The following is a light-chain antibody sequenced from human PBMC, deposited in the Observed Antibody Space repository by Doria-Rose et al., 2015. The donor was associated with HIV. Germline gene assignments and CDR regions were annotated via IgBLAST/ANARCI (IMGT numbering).Light chain of an antibody. Sequence: TQSPGTLSLSPGERATLSCRASQSFGGTYLAWYQQKPGQAPSLLIYDGSTRATGIPDRFSASGSGTDFTLTINRLEPEDFALYYCHQYGTSWTFGQGTKVEI. CDR2: DGS. CDR3: HQYGTSWT. J-gene: IGKJ1*01. V-gene: IGKV3-20*01. CDR1: QSFGGTY.